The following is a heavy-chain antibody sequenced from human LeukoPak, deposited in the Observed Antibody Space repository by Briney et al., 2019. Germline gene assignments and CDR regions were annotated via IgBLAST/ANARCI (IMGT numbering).Heavy chain of an antibody. CDR1: GFTFSSYA. CDR2: ISGSGGST. Sequence: GGSLRLSCAASGFTFSSYATSWVRQAPGKGLEWVSAISGSGGSTYYADSVKGRFTISRDNSKNTLYLQMNSLRAEDTAVYYCAKKLRYSYGYYYFDYWGQGTLVTVSS. D-gene: IGHD5-18*01. V-gene: IGHV3-23*01. CDR3: AKKLRYSYGYYYFDY. J-gene: IGHJ4*02.